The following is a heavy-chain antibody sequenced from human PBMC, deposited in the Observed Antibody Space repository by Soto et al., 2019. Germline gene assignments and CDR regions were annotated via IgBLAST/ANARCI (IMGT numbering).Heavy chain of an antibody. CDR2: ISHTGNT. V-gene: IGHV4-59*01. CDR1: GGSMKSYF. D-gene: IGHD3-22*01. CDR3: ARVSSNGYHFDS. J-gene: IGHJ4*02. Sequence: PSETLSLTCTVSGGSMKSYFWSWIRQPPGKGLEWIGFISHTGNTNYNPSLKSRLTISIDTSKNQFSLKLSSVTAADTAVYSCARVSSNGYHFDSWGQGTLVTVS.